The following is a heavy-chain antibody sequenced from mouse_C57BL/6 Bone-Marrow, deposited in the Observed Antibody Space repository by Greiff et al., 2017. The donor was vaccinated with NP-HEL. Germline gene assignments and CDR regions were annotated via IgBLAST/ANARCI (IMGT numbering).Heavy chain of an antibody. D-gene: IGHD5-1*01. Sequence: VKLVESGAELARPGASVKLSCKASGYTFTSYGISWVKQRTGQGLEWIGEIYPRSGNTYYNEKFKGKATLTADKSSSTAYMELRSLTSEDSAVYFCARYEYPAWFAYWGQGTLVTVSA. V-gene: IGHV1-81*01. CDR2: IYPRSGNT. CDR3: ARYEYPAWFAY. J-gene: IGHJ3*01. CDR1: GYTFTSYG.